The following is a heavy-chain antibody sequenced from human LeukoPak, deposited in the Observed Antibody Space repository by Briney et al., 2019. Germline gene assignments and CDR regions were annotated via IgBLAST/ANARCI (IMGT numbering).Heavy chain of an antibody. CDR1: GGSISSYY. D-gene: IGHD3-3*01. CDR2: IYYSGST. CDR3: ARRFLDHYYGMDV. J-gene: IGHJ6*02. V-gene: IGHV4-59*08. Sequence: SETLSLTCTVSGGSISSYYWSWIRQPPGKGLEWIGYIYYSGSTNYNPSLKSRVTISVDTSKNQFSLKLSSVTAADTAVYYCARRFLDHYYGMDVWGQGTTVTVSS.